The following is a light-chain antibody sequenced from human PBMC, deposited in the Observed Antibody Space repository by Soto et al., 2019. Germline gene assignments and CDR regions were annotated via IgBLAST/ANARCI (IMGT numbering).Light chain of an antibody. CDR3: QQYNSYSTWT. CDR2: AAS. CDR1: QTISSW. V-gene: IGKV1-5*01. J-gene: IGKJ1*01. Sequence: DIQMTQSPSTLSASVGDSVTITCRASQTISSWLSWYQQKPGKAPKLLIYAASSLESGVPSRFSGSGSGTEFTLTISSLQPDDLATYYCQQYNSYSTWTVGQGTKVDIK.